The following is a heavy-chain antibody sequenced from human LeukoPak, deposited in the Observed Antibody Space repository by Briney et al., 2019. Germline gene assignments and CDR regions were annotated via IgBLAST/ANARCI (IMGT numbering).Heavy chain of an antibody. CDR3: ARDQLRYFDWLSGIDYFDY. V-gene: IGHV3-21*01. CDR2: ISSSSSYI. Sequence: GGSLRLSCAASGFTFSSYSMNWVRQAPGKGLEWVSSISSSSSYIYYADSVKGRFTISRDNAKNSLYLQMNSLRAEDTAVYYCARDQLRYFDWLSGIDYFDYWGQGTLVTVSS. J-gene: IGHJ4*02. CDR1: GFTFSSYS. D-gene: IGHD3-9*01.